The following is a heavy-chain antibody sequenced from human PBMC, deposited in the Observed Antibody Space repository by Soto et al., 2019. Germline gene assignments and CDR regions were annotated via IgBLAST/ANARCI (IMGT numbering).Heavy chain of an antibody. CDR1: GFTFSSYA. Sequence: GGSLRLSCAASGFTFSSYAMSWVRQAPGKGLEWVSAISGSGGSTYYADSVKGRFTISRDNSKNTLYLQMNSLRAEDTAVYYCAVYDFWSGYIPLDYWGQGTLVTVSS. D-gene: IGHD3-3*01. J-gene: IGHJ4*02. CDR2: ISGSGGST. CDR3: AVYDFWSGYIPLDY. V-gene: IGHV3-23*01.